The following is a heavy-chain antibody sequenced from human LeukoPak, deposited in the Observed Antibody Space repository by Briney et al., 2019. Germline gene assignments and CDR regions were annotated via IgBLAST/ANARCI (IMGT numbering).Heavy chain of an antibody. D-gene: IGHD2-2*02. CDR3: ASDYNFDY. J-gene: IGHJ4*02. V-gene: IGHV3-66*01. CDR2: IYSGGST. CDR1: GFTFSSYG. Sequence: GGSLRLSCAASGFTFSSYGMYWVRQAPGKGLEWVSVIYSGGSTSYTDSVKGRFTISRDNSKNTLYLQMNSLRAEDTAVYYCASDYNFDYRGQGTLVTVSS.